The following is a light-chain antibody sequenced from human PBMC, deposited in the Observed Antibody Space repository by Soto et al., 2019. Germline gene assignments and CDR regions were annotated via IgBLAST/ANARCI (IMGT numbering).Light chain of an antibody. V-gene: IGKV1-39*01. CDR3: QQCYGTPLT. J-gene: IGKJ4*01. CDR1: QSISSY. Sequence: DIQMTQSPSSLSASVGDRVTITCRASQSISSYLNWYQQKPGKAPKLLIYDASSLESGVPSTFSGSGSGTDFTLTISSLQPEDFATYFCQQCYGTPLTFGGGTKVDIK. CDR2: DAS.